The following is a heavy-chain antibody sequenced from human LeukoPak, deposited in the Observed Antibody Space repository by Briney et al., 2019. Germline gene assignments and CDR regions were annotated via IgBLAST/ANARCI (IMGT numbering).Heavy chain of an antibody. D-gene: IGHD3-3*01. V-gene: IGHV4-34*01. CDR2: INHSGST. J-gene: IGHJ4*02. CDR3: ARGWRYDFWSGTPGGTFDY. Sequence: PSETLSLTCAVYGGSFSGYYWSWIRQPPGKGLEWIGEINHSGSTNYNPSLKSRVTISVDTSKNQFSLKLSSVTAADTAVYYCARGWRYDFWSGTPGGTFDYWGQGTLVTVSS. CDR1: GGSFSGYY.